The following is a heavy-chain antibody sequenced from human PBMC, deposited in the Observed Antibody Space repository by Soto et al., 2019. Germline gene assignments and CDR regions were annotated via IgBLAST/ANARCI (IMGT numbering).Heavy chain of an antibody. CDR3: ARDGSIAVAGKHFQH. CDR1: GYTFTSYG. Sequence: ASVKVSCKASGYTFTSYGISWVRQAPGQGLEWMGWISAYNGNTNYAQKLQGRVTMTTDTSTSTAYMELRSLRSDDTAVYYCARDGSIAVAGKHFQHWGQGTLVTVSS. J-gene: IGHJ1*01. CDR2: ISAYNGNT. D-gene: IGHD6-19*01. V-gene: IGHV1-18*01.